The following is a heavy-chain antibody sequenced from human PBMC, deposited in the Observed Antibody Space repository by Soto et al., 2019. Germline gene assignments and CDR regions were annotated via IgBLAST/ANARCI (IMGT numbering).Heavy chain of an antibody. CDR2: ISYHGSTE. J-gene: IGHJ3*02. CDR1: GFSFSIYA. D-gene: IGHD5-18*01. CDR3: ARGYSYGPNWESDALDI. V-gene: IGHV3-30-3*01. Sequence: QVQLVESGGGVVQPGRSLILSCAASGFSFSIYAMHWVRQAPGKGLEWVAVISYHGSTEYYGDSVKGRFTISRDNSKNTLYLQMYSLRPEDTAIYYCARGYSYGPNWESDALDIWGQGAMVTVSS.